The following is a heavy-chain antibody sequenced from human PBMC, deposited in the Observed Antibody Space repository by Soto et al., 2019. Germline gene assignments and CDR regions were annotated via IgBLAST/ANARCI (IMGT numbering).Heavy chain of an antibody. V-gene: IGHV3-21*01. CDR1: GITFSRYS. J-gene: IGHJ6*02. D-gene: IGHD3-9*01. CDR3: VRVSEYYDILTGYAVPYYYYGMDV. CDR2: ISSSSSYI. Sequence: GRSLRLSCAATGITFSRYSMNWVRKAPGKRLEWVSSISSSSSYIYYADSVKGRFTIARDNAKNSLYLQMNSLRAEDTAVYYCVRVSEYYDILTGYAVPYYYYGMDVWGQGTTVTVSS.